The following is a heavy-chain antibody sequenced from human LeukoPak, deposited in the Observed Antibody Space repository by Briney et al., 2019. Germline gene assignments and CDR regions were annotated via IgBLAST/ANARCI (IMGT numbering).Heavy chain of an antibody. V-gene: IGHV4-59*01. J-gene: IGHJ5*02. D-gene: IGHD3-10*01. CDR1: GGSISSYC. Sequence: SETLSLTCTVSGGSISSYCWSWVRQPPGKGLEWIGYMYHSWSTNYNPSLESRVTITIDTSKNQFSLKLTSVTAADTAVYYCARFYGSGAASNHWGQGTLVTVSS. CDR3: ARFYGSGAASNH. CDR2: MYHSWST.